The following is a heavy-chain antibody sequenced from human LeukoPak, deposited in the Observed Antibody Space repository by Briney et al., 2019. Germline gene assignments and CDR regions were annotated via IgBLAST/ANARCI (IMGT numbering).Heavy chain of an antibody. Sequence: SETLSLTCAVYGGSFSGYYWSWIRQPPGKGLEWIGEINHSGSTNYNPSLKSRVTISVDTSKNQFSLKLSSVTAADTAVYYCARGPRIAAAGQNYYCYGMDVWGQGTTVTVSS. J-gene: IGHJ6*02. D-gene: IGHD6-13*01. CDR2: INHSGST. CDR3: ARGPRIAAAGQNYYCYGMDV. V-gene: IGHV4-34*01. CDR1: GGSFSGYY.